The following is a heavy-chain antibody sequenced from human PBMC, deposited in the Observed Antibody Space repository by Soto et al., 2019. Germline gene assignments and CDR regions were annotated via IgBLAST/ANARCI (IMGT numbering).Heavy chain of an antibody. J-gene: IGHJ5*02. CDR3: ARARKLYGSGIHAFDP. CDR1: GGSFSGYY. D-gene: IGHD3-10*01. V-gene: IGHV4-34*01. Sequence: QVQLQQWGAGLLKPSETLSLTCAVYGGSFSGYYWSWIRQPPGKGLEWIGEINHSGSTNYNPSLKSRVTISVDTSKNQFSLKLSSVTAADTAVYYCARARKLYGSGIHAFDPWGQGTLVTVSS. CDR2: INHSGST.